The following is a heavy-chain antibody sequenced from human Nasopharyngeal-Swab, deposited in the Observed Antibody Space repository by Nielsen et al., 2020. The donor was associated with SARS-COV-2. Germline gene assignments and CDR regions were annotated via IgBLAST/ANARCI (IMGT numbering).Heavy chain of an antibody. Sequence: GSLRFSCTVSGGSISSYYWSWIRQPAGKGLEWIGRIYPSGSTNYNPSLKSRVTISLDTSKNQFSLKLSSVTAADTAVYYCVRRRDGYNYDYWGQGTLVTVSS. J-gene: IGHJ4*02. CDR3: VRRRDGYNYDY. CDR1: GGSISSYY. D-gene: IGHD5-24*01. V-gene: IGHV4-4*07. CDR2: IYPSGST.